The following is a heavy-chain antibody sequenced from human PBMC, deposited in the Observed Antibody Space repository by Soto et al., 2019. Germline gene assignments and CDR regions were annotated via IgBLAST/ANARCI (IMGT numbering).Heavy chain of an antibody. CDR3: AKDILRDDGDY. Sequence: GGSLRLSCAASGFTFSSYGMHWVSQAPGKGLEWVAVISYDGSNKYYADSVKGRFTISRDNSKNTLYLQMNSLRAEDTAVYYCAKDILRDDGDYWGQGTLVTVSS. J-gene: IGHJ4*02. CDR2: ISYDGSNK. D-gene: IGHD1-1*01. V-gene: IGHV3-30*18. CDR1: GFTFSSYG.